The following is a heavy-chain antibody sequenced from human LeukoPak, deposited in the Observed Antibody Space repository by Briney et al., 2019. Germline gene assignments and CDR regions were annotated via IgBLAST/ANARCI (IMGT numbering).Heavy chain of an antibody. D-gene: IGHD2-21*01. J-gene: IGHJ5*02. V-gene: IGHV5-51*01. CDR1: GFTFTKYW. CDR2: IFPAESKT. CDR3: ASARRGDYYWLFDP. Sequence: GESLKISCKGSGFTFTKYWIGWVRQMPGKGLEWMGIIFPAESKTRCSPSFEGQVTISADKSIDTAYLQWSSLRASDTAIYYCASARRGDYYWLFDPWGQGTLVTVSS.